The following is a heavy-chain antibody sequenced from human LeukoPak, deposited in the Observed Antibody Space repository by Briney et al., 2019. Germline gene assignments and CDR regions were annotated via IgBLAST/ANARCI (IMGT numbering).Heavy chain of an antibody. CDR1: GFTFSSYA. Sequence: PGGSLRLSCAASGFTFSSYAMSWVRQAPGKGLEWVSAISGSGGSTYYADSVKGRFTISRDNSKNTLYLQMNSLRAEDTVVYYCAKPYGSGYYYYGMDVWGQGTTVTVSS. V-gene: IGHV3-23*01. D-gene: IGHD3-10*01. CDR3: AKPYGSGYYYYGMDV. CDR2: ISGSGGST. J-gene: IGHJ6*02.